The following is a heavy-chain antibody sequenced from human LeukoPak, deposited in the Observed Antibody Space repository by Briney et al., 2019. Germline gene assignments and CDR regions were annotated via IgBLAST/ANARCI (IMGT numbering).Heavy chain of an antibody. J-gene: IGHJ6*03. CDR3: AKAQRGYYYYMDV. V-gene: IGHV3-9*01. CDR2: ISWNSGSI. CDR1: GFTFDDYA. Sequence: PGGSLRLSCAASGFTFDDYAMHWVRQAPGKGLEWVSGISWNSGSIGYADSVKGRFTISRDNAKNSLYLQMNSLRAEDTALYYCAKAQRGYYYYMDVWGKGTTVTISS.